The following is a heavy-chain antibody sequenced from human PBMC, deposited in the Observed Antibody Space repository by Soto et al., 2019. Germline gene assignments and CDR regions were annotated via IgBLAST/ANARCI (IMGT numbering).Heavy chain of an antibody. D-gene: IGHD2-15*01. CDR1: GFTFRNQD. J-gene: IGHJ4*02. CDR3: SKDRQFSSFYESATHYND. CDR2: ISGRGGVT. Sequence: EVQLLECGGGLVQPGGSLRLNCVGSGFTFRNQDMRWVRQAPGKGLEWVSGISGRGGVTYYADSVKGRFTISRDNSKNTLYLQMNNLRANDTAVYYCSKDRQFSSFYESATHYNDWVQGTLVTVSS. V-gene: IGHV3-23*01.